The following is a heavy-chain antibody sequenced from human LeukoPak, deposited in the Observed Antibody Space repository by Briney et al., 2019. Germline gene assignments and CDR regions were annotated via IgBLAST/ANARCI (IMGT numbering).Heavy chain of an antibody. V-gene: IGHV3-23*01. J-gene: IGHJ4*02. D-gene: IGHD6-19*01. Sequence: GGSLRLSCAASGFAFSSYALSWVRQAPGKGLEWVSAISGSGGSTYSADSVKGRFTISRDNSKNTLYLQMNSLRAEDTAEYYCAKGRSIGWYSSDYFDYWGQGTLVTVSS. CDR2: ISGSGGST. CDR3: AKGRSIGWYSSDYFDY. CDR1: GFAFSSYA.